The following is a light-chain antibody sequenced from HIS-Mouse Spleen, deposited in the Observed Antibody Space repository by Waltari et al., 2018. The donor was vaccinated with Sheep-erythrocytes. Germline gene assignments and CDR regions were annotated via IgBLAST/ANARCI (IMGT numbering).Light chain of an antibody. CDR1: QSVSSSY. CDR2: GAS. J-gene: IGKJ4*01. Sequence: EIVLTQSPGPLSLSPGERATLSCRASQSVSSSYLAWYQQKPGQAPRLLIYGASSRATGIPDRFSGSGSGTDFTLTSSRLEPEDVAVYYCQQYGSSPLTFGGGTKVEIK. V-gene: IGKV3-20*01. CDR3: QQYGSSPLT.